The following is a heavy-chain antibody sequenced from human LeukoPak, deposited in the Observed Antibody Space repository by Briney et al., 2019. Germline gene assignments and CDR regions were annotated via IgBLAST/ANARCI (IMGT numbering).Heavy chain of an antibody. CDR2: TYYRSTWYH. V-gene: IGHV6-1*01. CDR3: ARRLTQYDCFDP. D-gene: IGHD2-2*01. J-gene: IGHJ5*02. Sequence: SQTLSLTCAISGDNVSSNSVTWHWIRQSPSRGLEWLGRTYYRSTWYHDYAVSVRGRITVNPDTSRKQFSLHLNSVTPEDTAVYYCARRLTQYDCFDPWGQGILVTVSS. CDR1: GDNVSSNSVT.